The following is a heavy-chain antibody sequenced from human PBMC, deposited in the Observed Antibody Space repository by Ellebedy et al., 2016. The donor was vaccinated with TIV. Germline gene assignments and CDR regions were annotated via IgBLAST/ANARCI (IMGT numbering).Heavy chain of an antibody. J-gene: IGHJ4*02. CDR3: VSATSQTSHYDFWSGYFRAPFDY. CDR2: IVVGSGNT. D-gene: IGHD3-3*01. Sequence: ASVKVSCKASGFTFTSSAMQWVRQARGQRLEWIGWIVVGSGNTNYAQKFQERVTITRDMSTSTAYMELSSLRSEDTAVYYCVSATSQTSHYDFWSGYFRAPFDYWGQGTLVPVSS. CDR1: GFTFTSSA. V-gene: IGHV1-58*02.